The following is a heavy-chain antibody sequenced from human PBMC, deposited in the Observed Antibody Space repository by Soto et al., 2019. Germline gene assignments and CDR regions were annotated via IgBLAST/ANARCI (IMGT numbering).Heavy chain of an antibody. CDR2: FYAGGST. D-gene: IGHD6-13*01. CDR1: GFTASINY. Sequence: QAGGSLRLSCADSGFTASINYMSWVRQAPGKGLEWVSLFYAGGSTYYADSVKGRFTISRDTSKNTLYLQMNSLRVDDTAVYYCARGYESSSRSVAYWGQGIPVTVSS. V-gene: IGHV3-53*01. CDR3: ARGYESSSRSVAY. J-gene: IGHJ4*02.